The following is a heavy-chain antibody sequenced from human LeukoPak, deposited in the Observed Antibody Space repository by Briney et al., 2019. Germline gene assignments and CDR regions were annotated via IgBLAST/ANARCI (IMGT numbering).Heavy chain of an antibody. Sequence: ASVKVSCKASGYTFTGYYMHWVRQAPGQGLEWMGWINPNSGGTNYAQKFLDRVTMTRDTSISTAYMELSGLRSDDTAVYYCARAFERNYYGSGTYSFWGQGTQVTVSS. J-gene: IGHJ4*02. D-gene: IGHD3-10*01. CDR3: ARAFERNYYGSGTYSF. CDR1: GYTFTGYY. V-gene: IGHV1-2*02. CDR2: INPNSGGT.